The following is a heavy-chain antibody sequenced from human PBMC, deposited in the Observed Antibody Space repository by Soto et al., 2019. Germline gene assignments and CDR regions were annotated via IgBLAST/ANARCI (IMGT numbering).Heavy chain of an antibody. CDR1: GGSFSGYY. J-gene: IGHJ6*02. Sequence: SETLSLTCAVYGGSFSGYYWSWIRQPPGKGLEWIGEINHSGSTNYNPSLKSRVTISVDTSKNQFSLKLSSVTAADTAVYYCARGRGGSGYYYYYGMDVWGQGTTVTVSS. D-gene: IGHD3-16*01. CDR3: ARGRGGSGYYYYYGMDV. CDR2: INHSGST. V-gene: IGHV4-34*01.